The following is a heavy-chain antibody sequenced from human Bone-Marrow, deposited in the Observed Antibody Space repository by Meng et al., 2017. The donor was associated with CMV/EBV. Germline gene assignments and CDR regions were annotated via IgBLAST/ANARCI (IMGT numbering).Heavy chain of an antibody. CDR3: ARDGPGRFLDQTPSGGMDV. CDR2: INPNSGGT. Sequence: ASVKVSCKASGYTFTGYYMHWVRQAPGQGLEWMGWINPNSGGTNYAQKFQGRVTVTRDTSISTAYMELSRLRSDDTAVYYCARDGPGRFLDQTPSGGMDVWGQGTTVTVSS. CDR1: GYTFTGYY. J-gene: IGHJ6*02. V-gene: IGHV1-2*02. D-gene: IGHD3/OR15-3a*01.